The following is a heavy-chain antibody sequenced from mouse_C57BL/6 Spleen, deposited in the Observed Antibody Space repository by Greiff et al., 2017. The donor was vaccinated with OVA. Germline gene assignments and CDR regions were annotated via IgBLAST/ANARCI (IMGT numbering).Heavy chain of an antibody. CDR3: ARPRGVVGAMDY. J-gene: IGHJ4*01. CDR2: IDPSDSYT. V-gene: IGHV1-50*01. Sequence: QVQLQQSGAELVKPGASVKLSCKASGYTFTSYWMQWVKQRPGQGLEWIGEIDPSDSYTNYNQKFKGKATLTVDTSSSTAYMQLSSLTSEDSTVYYCARPRGVVGAMDYWGQGTSVTVSS. D-gene: IGHD1-1*02. CDR1: GYTFTSYW.